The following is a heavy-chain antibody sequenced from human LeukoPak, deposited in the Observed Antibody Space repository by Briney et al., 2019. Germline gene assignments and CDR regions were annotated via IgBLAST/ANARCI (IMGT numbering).Heavy chain of an antibody. D-gene: IGHD3-22*01. J-gene: IGHJ4*02. CDR1: GYSISSGYY. CDR2: IYYSGST. CDR3: ASGHYYDSSGYYLLDY. V-gene: IGHV4-61*01. Sequence: SETLSLTCTVSGYSISSGYYWGWIRQPPGKGLEWIGYIYYSGSTNYNPSLKSRVTISVDTSKNQFSLKLSSVTAADTAVYYCASGHYYDSSGYYLLDYWGQGTLVTVSS.